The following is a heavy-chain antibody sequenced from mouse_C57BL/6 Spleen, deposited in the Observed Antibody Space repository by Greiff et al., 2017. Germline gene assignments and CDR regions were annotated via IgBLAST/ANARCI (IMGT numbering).Heavy chain of an antibody. J-gene: IGHJ3*01. D-gene: IGHD2-1*01. CDR1: GYTFTSYW. CDR3: ARIYYGNHGRFAY. V-gene: IGHV1-59*01. Sequence: QVQLQQPGAELVRPGTSVKLSCKASGYTFTSYWMHWVKQRPGQGLEWIGVIDPSDSYTNYNQKFKGKATLTVDTSSSTAYMQLSSLTSEDSAVXYCARIYYGNHGRFAYWGQGTLVTVSA. CDR2: IDPSDSYT.